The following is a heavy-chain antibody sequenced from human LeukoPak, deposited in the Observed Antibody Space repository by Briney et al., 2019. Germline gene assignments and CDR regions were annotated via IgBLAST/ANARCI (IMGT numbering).Heavy chain of an antibody. CDR1: GGSISSSSYY. CDR2: IYYSGST. V-gene: IGHV4-39*07. Sequence: SETLSLTCTVSGGSISSSSYYWGWIRQPPGKGLEWIGSIYYSGSTYYNPSLKSRVTISVDTSKNQFSLKLSSVTAADTAVYYCARFARDHKIAVAGALSQSYDYWGQGTLVTVSS. J-gene: IGHJ4*02. CDR3: ARFARDHKIAVAGALSQSYDY. D-gene: IGHD6-19*01.